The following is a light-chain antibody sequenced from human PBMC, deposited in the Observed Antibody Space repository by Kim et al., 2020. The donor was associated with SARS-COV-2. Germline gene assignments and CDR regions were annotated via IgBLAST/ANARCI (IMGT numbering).Light chain of an antibody. J-gene: IGKJ1*01. CDR3: QQYKT. CDR2: KAS. V-gene: IGKV1-5*03. Sequence: STRYATVGDRVTITCRTSQSISSWLAWYQQKPGKAPKLLIYKASSLESGVPSRFSGSGSGTEFTLTISSLQPDDFATYYCQQYKTFGQGTKVEIK. CDR1: QSISSW.